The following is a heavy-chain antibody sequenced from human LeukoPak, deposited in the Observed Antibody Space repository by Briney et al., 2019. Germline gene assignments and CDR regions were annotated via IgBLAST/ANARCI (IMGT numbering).Heavy chain of an antibody. CDR2: IRFDGSNK. V-gene: IGHV3-30*02. J-gene: IGHJ4*02. CDR1: GFTFSTYG. CDR3: ANQYCTTTDCYTLFNS. D-gene: IGHD2-2*02. Sequence: PGGSLRLSCAASGFTFSTYGMHWVRQAPGKGLEWVTFIRFDGSNKFYADSVKGRFTISRDNSKNTPYLQMNSLRAEDTAVYYCANQYCTTTDCYTLFNSWGQGTLVTVSS.